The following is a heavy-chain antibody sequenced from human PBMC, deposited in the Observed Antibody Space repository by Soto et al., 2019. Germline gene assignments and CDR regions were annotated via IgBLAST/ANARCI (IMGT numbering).Heavy chain of an antibody. CDR1: GYSCTSYW. D-gene: IGHD2-2*01. V-gene: IGHV5-51*01. J-gene: IGHJ6*02. CDR2: IYPGDSDT. Sequence: PGESLKISCKGSGYSCTSYWIGWVRQMPGKGLEWMGIIYPGDSDTRYSPSFQGQVTISADKSISTAYLQWSSLKASDTAMYYCARDRYRCSSTSCYLNYYYYGMDVWGQGTTVTVSS. CDR3: ARDRYRCSSTSCYLNYYYYGMDV.